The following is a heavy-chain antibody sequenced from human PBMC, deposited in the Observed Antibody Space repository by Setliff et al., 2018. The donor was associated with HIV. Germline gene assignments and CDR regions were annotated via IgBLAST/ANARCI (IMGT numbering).Heavy chain of an antibody. CDR2: INPNNGGT. Sequence: ASVKVSCKASGYTFTGYYMHWVRQAPGQGLEWMGWINPNNGGTNYAQKFQGRVTMTRDTSISTAYMELSRLRSDDTAVYFCARDPAFGAFDIWGQGTMVTVSS. J-gene: IGHJ3*02. CDR1: GYTFTGYY. CDR3: ARDPAFGAFDI. D-gene: IGHD3-10*01. V-gene: IGHV1-2*02.